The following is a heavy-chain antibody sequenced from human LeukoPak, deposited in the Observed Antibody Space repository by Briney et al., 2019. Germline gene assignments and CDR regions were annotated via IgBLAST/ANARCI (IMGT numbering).Heavy chain of an antibody. Sequence: SETLSLTCTVSGGSISSYYWSWFRQPPGKGLEWIGYIYYSGSTYHNPSLKSRVTISVDTSKNQFSLKLSSVSAADTAVYYCARHLVGGGSFAFDYWGQGTLVTVSS. J-gene: IGHJ4*02. CDR2: IYYSGST. V-gene: IGHV4-59*08. D-gene: IGHD2-15*01. CDR3: ARHLVGGGSFAFDY. CDR1: GGSISSYY.